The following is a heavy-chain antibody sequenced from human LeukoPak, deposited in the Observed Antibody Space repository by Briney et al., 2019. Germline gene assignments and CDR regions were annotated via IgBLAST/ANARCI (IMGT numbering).Heavy chain of an antibody. CDR3: ARAYAYCSSTSCYGYYFDY. CDR2: IIPILGIA. CDR1: GGTFSSYA. J-gene: IGHJ4*02. D-gene: IGHD2-2*01. V-gene: IGHV1-69*04. Sequence: SVKVSCKASGGTFSSYAISWVRQAPGLGLEWMGRIIPILGIANYAQKFQGRVTITADKSTSTAYMELSSLRSEDTAVYYCARAYAYCSSTSCYGYYFDYWGQGTLVTVSS.